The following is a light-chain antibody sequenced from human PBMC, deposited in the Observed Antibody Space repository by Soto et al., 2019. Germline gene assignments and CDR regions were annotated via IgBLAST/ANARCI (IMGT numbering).Light chain of an antibody. CDR3: VHLSTWLWT. Sequence: IVLTQSPATLSLSPGARATLSCRAGQSVSNYLAWYQQKPGQAPRLLIYDTFNRATGIPARFSGSGSWTDFTLTISSLVPEDRAVYFCVHLSTWLWTIGQGTKVVSK. V-gene: IGKV3-11*01. J-gene: IGKJ1*01. CDR2: DTF. CDR1: QSVSNY.